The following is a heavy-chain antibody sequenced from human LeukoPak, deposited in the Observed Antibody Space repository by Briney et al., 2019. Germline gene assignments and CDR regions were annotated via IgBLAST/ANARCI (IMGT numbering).Heavy chain of an antibody. D-gene: IGHD3-22*01. J-gene: IGHJ6*03. CDR3: AREIYDSSGYYFAYYYYYYYMDV. CDR2: INHSGST. Sequence: SETLSLTCAVYGGSFSGYYWSWIRQPPGKGLEWIGEINHSGSTNYNPSLKSRVTISVDTSKNQFSLKLSSVTAADTAVYYCAREIYDSSGYYFAYYYYYYYMDVWGKGTTVTISS. V-gene: IGHV4-34*01. CDR1: GGSFSGYY.